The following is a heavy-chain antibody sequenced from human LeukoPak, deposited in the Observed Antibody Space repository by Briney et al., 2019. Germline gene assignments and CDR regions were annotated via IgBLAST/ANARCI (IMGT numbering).Heavy chain of an antibody. V-gene: IGHV3-30*03. J-gene: IGHJ4*02. CDR3: ARRSRDGWYFDY. CDR2: ISYDGSNK. Sequence: GGSLRLSCAASGFTFSSYGMHWVRQAPGKGLEWVAVISYDGSNKYYADSVKGRFTISRDNAKKSLYLQMNSLRAEDTAVYYCARRSRDGWYFDYWGQGTLVTVSS. D-gene: IGHD5-24*01. CDR1: GFTFSSYG.